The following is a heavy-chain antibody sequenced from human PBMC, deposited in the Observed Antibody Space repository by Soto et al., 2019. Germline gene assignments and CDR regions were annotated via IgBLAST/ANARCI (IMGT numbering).Heavy chain of an antibody. CDR1: GFTFSSSG. J-gene: IGHJ4*02. CDR2: ISTRSNSI. Sequence: EVQLVESGGGLVQPGESLRLSCAASGFTFSSSGMNWVRQAPGKGLEWVSYISTRSNSIYYGDSVKGRFTISRDNAKNYLFLQMNSLRDADTAVYCYAGAKYSGGYSPFDSWGQGTLVTVSS. V-gene: IGHV3-48*02. D-gene: IGHD1-26*01. CDR3: AGAKYSGGYSPFDS.